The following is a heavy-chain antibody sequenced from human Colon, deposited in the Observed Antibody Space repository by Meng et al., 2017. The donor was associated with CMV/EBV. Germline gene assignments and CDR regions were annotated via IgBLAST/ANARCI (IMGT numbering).Heavy chain of an antibody. Sequence: GGSLRLSCNVSGGAISSTSYYWAWIRQSPGRGLEWVAYIWYDETEKSSADSVRGRFTVSRDNSKNTLYLEMSTLRPEDTAIYYCATDGGAWNLDHWGHGTLVTVSS. CDR2: IWYDETEK. D-gene: IGHD1-1*01. CDR1: GGAISSTSYY. CDR3: ATDGGAWNLDH. J-gene: IGHJ4*01. V-gene: IGHV3-30*02.